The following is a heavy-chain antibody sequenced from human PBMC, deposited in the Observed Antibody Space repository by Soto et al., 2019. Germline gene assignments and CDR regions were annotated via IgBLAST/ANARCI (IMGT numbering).Heavy chain of an antibody. CDR3: ANTRRHYYDSSGSRPYGMDV. CDR1: GYTFTSYD. V-gene: IGHV1-8*01. CDR2: MNPNSGNT. Sequence: ASVKVSCKASGYTFTSYDINWVRQATGQGLEWMGWMNPNSGNTGYAQKFQGRVTMTRNTSISTAYMELSSLRSEDTAVYYCANTRRHYYDSSGSRPYGMDVWGQGTTVTVSS. D-gene: IGHD3-22*01. J-gene: IGHJ6*02.